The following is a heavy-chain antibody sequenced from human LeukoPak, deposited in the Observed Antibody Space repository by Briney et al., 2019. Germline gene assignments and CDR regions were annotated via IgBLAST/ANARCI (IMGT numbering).Heavy chain of an antibody. Sequence: GGSLRLSCAASGFTVSSNYMNWVRQAPGKGLEWVSVIYSGGNTYYADSVKGRFTISRDNSKNTLYLQMNSLTAEDTALYYCARARSHDYGMDVWGQGTTVTVSS. D-gene: IGHD3-16*01. J-gene: IGHJ6*02. V-gene: IGHV3-53*01. CDR2: IYSGGNT. CDR3: ARARSHDYGMDV. CDR1: GFTVSSNY.